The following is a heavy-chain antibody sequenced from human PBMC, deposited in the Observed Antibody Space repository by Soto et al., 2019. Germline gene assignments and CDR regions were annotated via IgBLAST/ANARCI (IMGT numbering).Heavy chain of an antibody. CDR2: ISDSDGST. CDR1: GFTFSSYA. V-gene: IGHV3-23*01. J-gene: IGHJ1*01. Sequence: EVQLLESGGGLVQPGGSLRLSCAASGFTFSSYAMSWVRQAPGKGLEWVSAISDSDGSTYSADSVKGRFIISRDNSKNTLYLQMNSLRAEDTAVYYCAKRDPTGGDFQHWGQGTLVTVSS. D-gene: IGHD3-10*01. CDR3: AKRDPTGGDFQH.